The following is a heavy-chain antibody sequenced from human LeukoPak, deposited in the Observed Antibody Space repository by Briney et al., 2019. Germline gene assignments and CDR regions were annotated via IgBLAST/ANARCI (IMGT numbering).Heavy chain of an antibody. V-gene: IGHV4-39*02. CDR1: GGSSSSSSYY. CDR3: ARDPPVAGTS. J-gene: IGHJ4*02. Sequence: SETLSLTCTVSGGSSSSSSYYWGWIRQPPGKGLEWIGSIYYGGSTYYNPSLKSRVTISVDTSKNQFSLKLRSVTAADTAVYYCARDPPVAGTSWGQGTLVTVSS. D-gene: IGHD6-19*01. CDR2: IYYGGST.